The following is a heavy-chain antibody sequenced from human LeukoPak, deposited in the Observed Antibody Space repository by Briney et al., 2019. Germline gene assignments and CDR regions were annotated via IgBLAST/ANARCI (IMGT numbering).Heavy chain of an antibody. Sequence: PLETLTLTCTVSGGSISSYYRSWIRQPAGKGLEWIGRIYTSGSTNYNPSLKSRVTMSVDTSKNQFSLKLSSVTAADTAVYYCARTGCTNGVCYTGTNWFDPWGQGTLVTVSS. CDR3: ARTGCTNGVCYTGTNWFDP. V-gene: IGHV4-4*07. CDR2: IYTSGST. D-gene: IGHD2-8*01. CDR1: GGSISSYY. J-gene: IGHJ5*02.